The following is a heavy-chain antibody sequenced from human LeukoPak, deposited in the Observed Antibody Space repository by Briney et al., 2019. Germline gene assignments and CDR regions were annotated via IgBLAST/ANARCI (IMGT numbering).Heavy chain of an antibody. CDR2: ISHDGSQE. D-gene: IGHD2-2*01. Sequence: GTSLRLSCTASGFTFNKYDMHWVRQAPGKGLEWVTFISHDGSQEHYAGSVKGRFTISRDNSKQTVYLQMNSLKSEDTALYYCARKYTTSYYSVDYWGQGSLVTVSS. CDR3: ARKYTTSYYSVDY. V-gene: IGHV3-30*04. CDR1: GFTFNKYD. J-gene: IGHJ4*02.